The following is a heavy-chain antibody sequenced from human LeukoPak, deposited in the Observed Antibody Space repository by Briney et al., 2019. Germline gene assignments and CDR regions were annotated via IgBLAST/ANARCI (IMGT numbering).Heavy chain of an antibody. CDR3: ARSISYGAS. V-gene: IGHV3-74*01. D-gene: IGHD3-10*01. J-gene: IGHJ5*02. Sequence: PGGSLRLSCAASGFTFSSSWMHWVRQAAGKGLEWVSHVSTDGSTTAFAASVKGRFTISRDNAKNTVYLQMNSLRAEDTAVYYCARSISYGASWGQGTLVTVSS. CDR1: GFTFSSSW. CDR2: VSTDGSTT.